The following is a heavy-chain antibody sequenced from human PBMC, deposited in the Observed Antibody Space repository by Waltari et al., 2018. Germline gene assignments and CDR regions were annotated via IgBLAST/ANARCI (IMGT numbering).Heavy chain of an antibody. Sequence: EVQLVESGGGLVQPGRSLRLSCAASGFTFDDYAMPWVRQAPGKGLEWVSGISWNSGSIGYADSVKGRFTISRDNAKNSLYLQMNSLRAEDTALYYCAKDRKGDFDYWGQGTLVTVSS. CDR1: GFTFDDYA. CDR3: AKDRKGDFDY. CDR2: ISWNSGSI. J-gene: IGHJ4*02. V-gene: IGHV3-9*01. D-gene: IGHD3-16*01.